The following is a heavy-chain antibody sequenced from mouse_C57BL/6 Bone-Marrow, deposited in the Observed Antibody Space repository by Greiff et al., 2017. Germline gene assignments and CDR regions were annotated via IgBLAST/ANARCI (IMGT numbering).Heavy chain of an antibody. CDR2: IDPANGNT. V-gene: IGHV14-3*01. D-gene: IGHD1-1*01. CDR3: SRRYYGSSLCYFDY. Sequence: VQLQQSVAELVRPGASVKLSCTASGFNIKNTYMHWVKQRPEQGLEWIGKIDPANGNTKYAPKLQGKATITADTYSNTAYLQLSSLTSEDTAIYNCSRRYYGSSLCYFDYWGQGTTLTVSS. J-gene: IGHJ2*01. CDR1: GFNIKNTY.